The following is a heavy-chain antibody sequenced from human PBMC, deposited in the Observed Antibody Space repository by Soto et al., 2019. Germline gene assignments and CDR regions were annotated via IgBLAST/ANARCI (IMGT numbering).Heavy chain of an antibody. CDR3: TTAPYGIIRVHC. CDR1: GFTLSNAW. J-gene: IGHJ4*02. Sequence: GGCLRLSCAASGFTLSNAWRTSVSLAPGEGLEWIGRIKSKTDAGTTDYAAPVKGRFTISRDDSKNTLYLQMNSLKTEDTAVYYCTTAPYGIIRVHCWGQGS. V-gene: IGHV3-15*01. D-gene: IGHD3-10*01. CDR2: IKSKTDAGTT.